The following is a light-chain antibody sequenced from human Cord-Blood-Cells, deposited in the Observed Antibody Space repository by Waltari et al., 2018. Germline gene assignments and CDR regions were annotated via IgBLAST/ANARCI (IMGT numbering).Light chain of an antibody. CDR3: QQDDGTAPT. CDR1: QSVLYSSNNKNY. J-gene: IGKJ1*01. CDR2: WAS. Sequence: SVMTESPDSLAVSLGEGATSNCTSSQSVLYSSNNKNYLAWYQQKPGQPPKFVIDWASTRDSGVADRCRGSGAGTDFTVSMRSRQAEDVAVECCQQDDGTAPTFGQVTKVE. V-gene: IGKV4-1*01.